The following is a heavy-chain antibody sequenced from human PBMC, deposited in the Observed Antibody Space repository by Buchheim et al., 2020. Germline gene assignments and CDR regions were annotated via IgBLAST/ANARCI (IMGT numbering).Heavy chain of an antibody. CDR2: IWYDGSNK. V-gene: IGHV3-33*01. CDR3: ARDGPIAVAGRDYYYGMDV. J-gene: IGHJ6*02. D-gene: IGHD6-19*01. Sequence: QVQLVESGGGVVQPGRSLRLSCAASGFTFSSYGMHWVRQAPGKGLEWVAVIWYDGSNKYYADSVKGRFTISRDNSKNTLYLQMNSLRAEDTAVYYCARDGPIAVAGRDYYYGMDVWGQGTT. CDR1: GFTFSSYG.